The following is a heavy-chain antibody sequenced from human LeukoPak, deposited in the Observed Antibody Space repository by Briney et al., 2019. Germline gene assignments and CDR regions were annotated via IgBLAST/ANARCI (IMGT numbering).Heavy chain of an antibody. V-gene: IGHV3-64*01. CDR1: GFSFNTYA. J-gene: IGHJ4*02. CDR3: ARDSGGDAYNDYFDS. D-gene: IGHD5-24*01. CDR2: INYNGDCT. Sequence: GGSLRLFCAASGFSFNTYAMHWVRQAPGRGLESVLAINYNGDCTYYANSVKGRFIISRDNSMKTLFLQMGSLRAEDTAVYYCARDSGGDAYNDYFDSWGQGALVTVSS.